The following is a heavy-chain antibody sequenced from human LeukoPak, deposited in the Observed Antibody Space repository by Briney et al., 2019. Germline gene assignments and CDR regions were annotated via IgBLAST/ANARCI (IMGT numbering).Heavy chain of an antibody. CDR1: GGSISSGSYY. V-gene: IGHV4-61*02. CDR3: ARGVVGCSGGSCYASLFDY. Sequence: NSSQTLSLTCTVPGGSISSGSYYWSWIRQPAGRGLEWIGRIYASGSTKYNPSLKSRVTISVDTSKNQFSLKLSSVTAADTAVYYCARGVVGCSGGSCYASLFDYWGQGTLVTVSS. D-gene: IGHD2-15*01. J-gene: IGHJ4*02. CDR2: IYASGST.